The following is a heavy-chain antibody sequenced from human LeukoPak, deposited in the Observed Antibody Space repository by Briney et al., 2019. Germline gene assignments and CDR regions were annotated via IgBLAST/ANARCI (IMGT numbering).Heavy chain of an antibody. CDR1: GFTFSSYW. J-gene: IGHJ6*03. Sequence: GGSLRLSCAASGFTFSSYWMSWVRQAPGRGVEWVANIKQDGSEKYYVDSVKGRFTISRDNAKNSLYLQMNSLRAEDTAVYYCARDNSIRQWLANYYYYYYMDVWGKGTTVTVSS. CDR2: IKQDGSEK. D-gene: IGHD6-19*01. V-gene: IGHV3-7*01. CDR3: ARDNSIRQWLANYYYYYYMDV.